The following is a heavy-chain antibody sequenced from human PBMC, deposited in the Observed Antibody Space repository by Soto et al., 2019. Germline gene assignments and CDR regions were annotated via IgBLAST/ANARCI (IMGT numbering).Heavy chain of an antibody. J-gene: IGHJ3*02. CDR2: IYYSGST. D-gene: IGHD6-13*01. Sequence: QLQLQESGPGLVKPSETLSLTCTVSGGSISSSSYYWGWIRQPPGKGLEWIGSIYYSGSTYYNPSLKSRVTISVDTSKNQFSLKLSSVTAADTAVYYCARPRMIAAAGMDDAFDIWGQGTMVTVSS. V-gene: IGHV4-39*01. CDR3: ARPRMIAAAGMDDAFDI. CDR1: GGSISSSSYY.